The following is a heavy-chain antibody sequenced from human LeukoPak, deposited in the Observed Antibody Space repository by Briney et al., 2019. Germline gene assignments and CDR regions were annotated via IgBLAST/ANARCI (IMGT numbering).Heavy chain of an antibody. Sequence: ASMKVSCKASGYTFTSYYMHWVRQAPGQGLEWMGIINPSGGSTSYAQKFQGRVTMTRDMSTSTVYMELSSLRSEDTAVYYCARFLPQRWELPGKWFDPWGQGTLVTVSS. J-gene: IGHJ5*02. CDR3: ARFLPQRWELPGKWFDP. CDR2: INPSGGST. D-gene: IGHD1-26*01. CDR1: GYTFTSYY. V-gene: IGHV1-46*01.